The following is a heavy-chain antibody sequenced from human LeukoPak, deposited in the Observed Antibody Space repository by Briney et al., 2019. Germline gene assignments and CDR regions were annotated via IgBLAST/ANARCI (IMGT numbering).Heavy chain of an antibody. V-gene: IGHV1-69*04. J-gene: IGHJ4*02. D-gene: IGHD4-23*01. CDR1: GGTFSSYA. CDR2: IIPILGIA. CDR3: ARSPTTVVIPFDY. Sequence: ASVKVSCKASGGTFSSYAISWVRQAPGQGLEWMGRIIPILGIANYAQKFQGRVTITADKSTGTAYMELSSLRSEDTAVYYCARSPTTVVIPFDYWGQGTLVTVSS.